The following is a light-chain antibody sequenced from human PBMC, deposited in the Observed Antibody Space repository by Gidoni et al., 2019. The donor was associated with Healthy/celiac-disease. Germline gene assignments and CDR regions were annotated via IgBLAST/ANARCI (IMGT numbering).Light chain of an antibody. V-gene: IGKV1-39*01. CDR1: QSISSY. J-gene: IGKJ1*01. Sequence: DIQMTQSPSSLSASVGDRVTITCRASQSISSYLNWYQQKPGEAPKLLIYAASSLQSGVPSRFSGSGSGTDFTLTISSLQPEDFATYYCQQGYSTPGAFGQGTKVEIK. CDR2: AAS. CDR3: QQGYSTPGA.